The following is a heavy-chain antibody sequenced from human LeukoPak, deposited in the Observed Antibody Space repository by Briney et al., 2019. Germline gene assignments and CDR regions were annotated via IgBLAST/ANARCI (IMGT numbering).Heavy chain of an antibody. D-gene: IGHD1-7*01. CDR1: GFTVSSNY. CDR3: ARDKNWNSIFFGY. V-gene: IGHV3-53*04. Sequence: GGSLRLSCAASGFTVSSNYMSWVRQAPGKGLEWVSVIYSGGSTYYADSVKGRFTISRHNSKNTLYLQMNSLRAEDTAVYYCARDKNWNSIFFGYWGQGTLVTVSS. J-gene: IGHJ4*02. CDR2: IYSGGST.